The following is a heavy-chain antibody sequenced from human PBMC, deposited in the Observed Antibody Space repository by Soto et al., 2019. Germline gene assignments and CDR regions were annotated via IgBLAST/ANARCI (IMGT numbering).Heavy chain of an antibody. V-gene: IGHV1-69*01. CDR1: GGTFSSYA. D-gene: IGHD3-10*01. J-gene: IGHJ6*02. CDR3: ARGLGSYYYYGMDV. Sequence: VQLVQSGAEVKKPGSSVKVSCKASGGTFSSYAISWVRQAPGQGLEWMGGIIPIFDTGNYAQKFHGRVTITADEYTSTAYMELSSLGSDDTAVYYCARGLGSYYYYGMDVWGQGTTVSVSS. CDR2: IIPIFDTG.